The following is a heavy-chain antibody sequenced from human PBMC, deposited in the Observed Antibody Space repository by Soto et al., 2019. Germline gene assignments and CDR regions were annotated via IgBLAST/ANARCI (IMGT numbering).Heavy chain of an antibody. CDR2: IKSHADTYAT. CDR1: GFTFSDSA. J-gene: IGHJ5*02. CDR3: ANCGYYGGLDA. V-gene: IGHV3-73*01. D-gene: IGHD4-17*01. Sequence: EVQLVESGGGLVQPGGSLKLSCAASGFTFSDSAMQWVRQDYGKGLEWVGRIKSHADTYATAYAASVKGRFTISRDDAKNTAYLQMNSLKNADTAVYYCANCGYYGGLDAWGQGTLVTVCS.